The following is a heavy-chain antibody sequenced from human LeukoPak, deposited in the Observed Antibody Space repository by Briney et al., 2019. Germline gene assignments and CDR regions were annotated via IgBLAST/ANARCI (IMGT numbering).Heavy chain of an antibody. CDR3: ARGKRAGDSYYFDY. J-gene: IGHJ4*02. V-gene: IGHV4-59*01. CDR1: GDSISSYY. D-gene: IGHD2-21*02. Sequence: SETLSPTCTVSGDSISSYYWNWIRQPPGTGLEWIGYIYSSGSTSYNPSLRSRVTMSGDTSKNQFSLKLRSVTAADTAVYYCARGKRAGDSYYFDYWGQGILVTVSS. CDR2: IYSSGST.